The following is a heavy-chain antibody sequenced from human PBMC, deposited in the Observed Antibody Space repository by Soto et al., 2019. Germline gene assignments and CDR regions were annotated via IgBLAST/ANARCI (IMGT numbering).Heavy chain of an antibody. CDR2: IIPIFGTA. CDR1: GGTFSSYA. Sequence: QVQLVQSGAEVKKPGSSVKVSCKASGGTFSSYAISWVRQAPGQGLEWMGGIIPIFGTANYAQKFQGRVTITADESTSTDYMELSSLSSADTAVYYCARVYRPPTVGYYYCMDVWGQGTTVTVSS. V-gene: IGHV1-69*01. J-gene: IGHJ6*02. D-gene: IGHD3-16*02. CDR3: ARVYRPPTVGYYYCMDV.